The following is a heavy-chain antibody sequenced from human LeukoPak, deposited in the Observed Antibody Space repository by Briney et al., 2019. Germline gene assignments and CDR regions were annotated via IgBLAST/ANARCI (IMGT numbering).Heavy chain of an antibody. V-gene: IGHV3-15*01. D-gene: IGHD5-18*01. CDR1: GFTFSNAW. Sequence: GGSLRLSCAASGFTFSNAWMSWVRHSRGKGREWVGRIKSKTEGGTTDYAAPVKGRFTISREDSKNTLYVEMNSLKTEDTAVYYCATVGYSYVSDYWGHGTLVTVSS. CDR3: ATVGYSYVSDY. J-gene: IGHJ4*01. CDR2: IKSKTEGGTT.